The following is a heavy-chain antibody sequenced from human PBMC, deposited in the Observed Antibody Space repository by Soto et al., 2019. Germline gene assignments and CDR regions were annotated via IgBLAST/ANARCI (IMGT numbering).Heavy chain of an antibody. CDR1: GYTFIGFY. CDR3: ARGPRYGMDV. V-gene: IGHV1-2*02. Sequence: QVQLVQSGAEVQKPGASVKVSCKASGYTFIGFYMHWVRQAPGQGLEWMAFIKPNTGGTNYAQKFQGRVTMTRDTSISTAYMEVSRLRSDDTAVYYCARGPRYGMDVWGQGTTVIVS. CDR2: IKPNTGGT. J-gene: IGHJ6*02.